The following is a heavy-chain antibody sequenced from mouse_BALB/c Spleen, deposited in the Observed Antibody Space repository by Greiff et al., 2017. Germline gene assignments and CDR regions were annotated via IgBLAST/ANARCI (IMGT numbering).Heavy chain of an antibody. CDR1: GFTFSSYG. V-gene: IGHV5-6-3*01. D-gene: IGHD1-2*01. CDR3: ARDGLLRLRYAMDY. Sequence: DVKLVESGGGLVQPGGSLKLSCAASGFTFSSYGMSWVRQTPDKRLELVATINSNGGSTYYPDSVKGRFTISRDNAKNTLYLQMSSLKSEDTAMYYCARDGLLRLRYAMDYWGQGTSVTVSS. J-gene: IGHJ4*01. CDR2: INSNGGST.